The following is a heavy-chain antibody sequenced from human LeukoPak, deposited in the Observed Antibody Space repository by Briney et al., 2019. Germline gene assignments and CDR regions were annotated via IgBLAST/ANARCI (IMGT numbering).Heavy chain of an antibody. D-gene: IGHD1-1*01. CDR2: ISYDGTNK. CDR3: AKKRYEDGTSSPGYLDV. V-gene: IGHV3-30*07. Sequence: GGSLRLSCAASGFTFSTYAIHWVRQAPGKGLEWVAVISYDGTNKNYADSVKGRFTISRDNFENMVYLQMNSLRAEDTAVYYCAKKRYEDGTSSPGYLDVWGQGTTVTVSS. CDR1: GFTFSTYA. J-gene: IGHJ6*02.